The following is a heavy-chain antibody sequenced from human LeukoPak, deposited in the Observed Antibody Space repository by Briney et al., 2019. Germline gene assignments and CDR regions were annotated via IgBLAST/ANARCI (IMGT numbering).Heavy chain of an antibody. CDR3: ARDVTLWFGEN. J-gene: IGHJ4*02. Sequence: GGSLRLSCAASGFTLSSYWMHWVRQAPGKGLEWVSSISSSSSYIYYADSVKGRFTISRDNAKYSLYLQMNSLRAEDTAVYYCARDVTLWFGENRGQGTLVTVSS. D-gene: IGHD3-10*01. CDR2: ISSSSSYI. V-gene: IGHV3-21*01. CDR1: GFTLSSYW.